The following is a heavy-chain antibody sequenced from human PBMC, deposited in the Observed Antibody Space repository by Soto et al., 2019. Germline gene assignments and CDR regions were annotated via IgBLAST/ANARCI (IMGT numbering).Heavy chain of an antibody. Sequence: QVQLVHSGPEVKKPGASVTVSCKDSGYAFTEYFLNWVRQAPGQGLEWVGWINPNSGVANLAQDFCGRFTRLRYTSIGTVYREMTGLTSEDTAVYFCARMPGQWELFKFGYWGEGTLGTGSS. V-gene: IGHV1-2*02. CDR2: INPNSGVA. CDR1: GYAFTEYF. D-gene: IGHD3-10*01. CDR3: ARMPGQWELFKFGY. J-gene: IGHJ4*02.